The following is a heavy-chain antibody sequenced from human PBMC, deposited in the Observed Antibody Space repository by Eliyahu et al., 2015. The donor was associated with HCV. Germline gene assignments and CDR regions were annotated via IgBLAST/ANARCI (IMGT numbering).Heavy chain of an antibody. Sequence: QVQLQQWGAGLLKPSETLSLTCAVYGGSFSGYYWSWIRQPPGKGLEWIGEINHSGSTNYNPSLKSRVTISVDTSKNQFSLKLSSVTAADTAVYYCARGSDFWSGYTLPLFDYWGQGTLVTVSS. CDR3: ARGSDFWSGYTLPLFDY. V-gene: IGHV4-34*01. CDR2: INHSGST. CDR1: GGSFSGYY. D-gene: IGHD3-3*01. J-gene: IGHJ4*02.